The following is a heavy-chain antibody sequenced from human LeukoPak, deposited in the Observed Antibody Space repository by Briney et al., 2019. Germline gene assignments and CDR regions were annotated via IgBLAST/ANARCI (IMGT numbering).Heavy chain of an antibody. D-gene: IGHD1-26*01. J-gene: IGHJ4*02. Sequence: ASVKVSCKASGYTFTSYFIHWVRQAPGEGLEWMGIINPSDGTTSYAQKFQGRVTVTRDTSTSTVYMDLSSLRSEDTAVYYCARDHPSGTYAGDFWGQGTRVTVSS. V-gene: IGHV1-46*01. CDR1: GYTFTSYF. CDR2: INPSDGTT. CDR3: ARDHPSGTYAGDF.